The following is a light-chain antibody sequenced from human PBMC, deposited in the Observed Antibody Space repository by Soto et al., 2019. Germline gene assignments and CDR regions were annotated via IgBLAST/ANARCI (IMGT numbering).Light chain of an antibody. Sequence: EIVLTQSPDTLSLSPGDRATLSCRASQSVNSDLAWYQQTPGQAPRPLIYDASIRAAGVPARFSGSGSGTEFTLTISSLQSEDFALYYCQQYSQWPLYTFGQGTKVDIK. CDR1: QSVNSD. CDR2: DAS. CDR3: QQYSQWPLYT. J-gene: IGKJ2*01. V-gene: IGKV3-15*01.